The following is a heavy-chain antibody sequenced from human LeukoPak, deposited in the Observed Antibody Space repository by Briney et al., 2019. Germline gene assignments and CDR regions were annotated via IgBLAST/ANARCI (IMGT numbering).Heavy chain of an antibody. Sequence: GVYLRLYCAASGFTFSSYTIKWLRQAPGQGLEHISAIISNGGSTHYTDSVKGRFSISRDNSKNTVYLQMGSLRPEDMAVYYCARVKMGATINDYYYYYMDVWGRGTTVTVSS. D-gene: IGHD1-26*01. V-gene: IGHV3-64*02. J-gene: IGHJ6*03. CDR2: IISNGGST. CDR3: ARVKMGATINDYYYYYMDV. CDR1: GFTFSSYT.